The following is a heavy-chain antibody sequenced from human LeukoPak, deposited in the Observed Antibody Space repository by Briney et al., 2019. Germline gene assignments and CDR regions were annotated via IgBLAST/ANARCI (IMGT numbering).Heavy chain of an antibody. CDR2: IYSGGST. Sequence: GGSLRLSCAASGFTVSSNYMSWVRQAPGKGLEWVSVIYSGGSTYYADSVKGRFTISRDNSKNTLYLQMNSLRAEDTAVYYCAREAEYYYDSSGYRYCFDYWGQGTLVTVSS. CDR3: AREAEYYYDSSGYRYCFDY. CDR1: GFTVSSNY. V-gene: IGHV3-66*01. D-gene: IGHD3-22*01. J-gene: IGHJ4*02.